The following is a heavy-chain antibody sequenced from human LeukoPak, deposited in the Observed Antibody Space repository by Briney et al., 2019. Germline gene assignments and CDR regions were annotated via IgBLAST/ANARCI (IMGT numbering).Heavy chain of an antibody. J-gene: IGHJ6*03. Sequence: ASVTVSCKASRCTLTSYDINWVRQATGEGLEWMGWMNPNSGNTGYAQKFQDRVTITRNTSISTAYMELSSLRSEDTAVYYCARGDTWRHMDVWGKGTTVTVSS. V-gene: IGHV1-8*03. CDR2: MNPNSGNT. CDR1: RCTLTSYD. CDR3: ARGDTWRHMDV. D-gene: IGHD3-3*01.